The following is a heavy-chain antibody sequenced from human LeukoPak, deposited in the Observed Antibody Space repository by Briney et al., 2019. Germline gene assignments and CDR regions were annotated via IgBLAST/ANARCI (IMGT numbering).Heavy chain of an antibody. CDR1: GYTFTNYG. V-gene: IGHV1-18*01. Sequence: RASVKVSCKASGYTFTNYGLSWVRQAPGQGLEWMGWISGYNGNTKYVQKLQGRVTMTRDTSTTTAYMELRSLRSDDTAVYYCARGGHRMYYYDYSAYRFDYWGQGTLVTVSS. CDR2: ISGYNGNT. D-gene: IGHD3-22*01. CDR3: ARGGHRMYYYDYSAYRFDY. J-gene: IGHJ4*02.